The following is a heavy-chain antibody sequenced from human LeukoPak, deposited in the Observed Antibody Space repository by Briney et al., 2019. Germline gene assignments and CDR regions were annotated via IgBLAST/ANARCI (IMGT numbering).Heavy chain of an antibody. Sequence: SETLSLTCAVYGGSFSGYYWSWIRQPPGKGLEWIGEINHSGSTNYNPSLKSRVTISVDKSKNQFSLKLSSVTAADTAVYYCAREGPRRTNVVVVAATRLGNWGQGTLVTVSS. CDR3: AREGPRRTNVVVVAATRLGN. D-gene: IGHD2-15*01. J-gene: IGHJ4*02. CDR1: GGSFSGYY. CDR2: INHSGST. V-gene: IGHV4-34*01.